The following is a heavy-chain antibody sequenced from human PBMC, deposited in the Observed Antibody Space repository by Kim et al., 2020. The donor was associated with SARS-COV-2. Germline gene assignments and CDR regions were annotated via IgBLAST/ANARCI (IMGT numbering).Heavy chain of an antibody. V-gene: IGHV3-23*01. CDR2: SSGRGGAST. D-gene: IGHD6-6*01. J-gene: IGHJ4*01. CDR3: ARDGSTNYGSSGPPFD. Sequence: GGSLRLSCVASGFSISTYAMSWVRQAPGKGLELVSGSSGRGGASTFYSDSVKGRFTISRDNSKNTVYLQMNSLRAEDTAVYYCARDGSTNYGSSGPPFD. CDR1: GFSISTYA.